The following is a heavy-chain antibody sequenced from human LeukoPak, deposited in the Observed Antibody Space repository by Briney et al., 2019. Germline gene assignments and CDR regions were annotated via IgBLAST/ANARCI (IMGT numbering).Heavy chain of an antibody. CDR2: IIGRGDKT. V-gene: IGHV3-23*01. D-gene: IGHD6-19*01. Sequence: RGSLRLSCAASGFDFRTYAMNWVRHAPGMGLEWVSGIIGRGDKTYYADSVKGRFTISRDNSKNTLYLQMNSLRVEDTAVYHCAKDIRVARLAVADDYWGQRTLVTVSS. CDR3: AKDIRVARLAVADDY. J-gene: IGHJ4*02. CDR1: GFDFRTYA.